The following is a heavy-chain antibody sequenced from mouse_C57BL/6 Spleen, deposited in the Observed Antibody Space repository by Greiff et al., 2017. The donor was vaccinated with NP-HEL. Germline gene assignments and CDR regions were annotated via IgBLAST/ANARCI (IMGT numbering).Heavy chain of an antibody. CDR1: GYAFSSSW. Sequence: QVQLQQSGPELVKPGASVKISCKASGYAFSSSWMNWVKQRPGKGLEWIGRIYPGDGDTNYNGKFKGKATLTADKSSSTAYMQLSSLTSEDSAVYFCAGNGNWYFDVWGTGTTVTVSS. V-gene: IGHV1-82*01. CDR2: IYPGDGDT. D-gene: IGHD2-1*01. CDR3: AGNGNWYFDV. J-gene: IGHJ1*03.